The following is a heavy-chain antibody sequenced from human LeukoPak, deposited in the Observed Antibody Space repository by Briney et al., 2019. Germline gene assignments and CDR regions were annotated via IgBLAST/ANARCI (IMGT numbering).Heavy chain of an antibody. CDR1: GSTVSSNY. V-gene: IGHV3-53*01. CDR3: ARDPPADIVVVPAANDAFDI. Sequence: GGSLRLSCAASGSTVSSNYMSWVRQAPGKGLEWVSVIYSGGSTYYADSVKGRFTISRDNSKNTLYLQMNSLRAEDTAVYYCARDPPADIVVVPAANDAFDIWGQGTLVTVSS. D-gene: IGHD2-2*01. J-gene: IGHJ3*02. CDR2: IYSGGST.